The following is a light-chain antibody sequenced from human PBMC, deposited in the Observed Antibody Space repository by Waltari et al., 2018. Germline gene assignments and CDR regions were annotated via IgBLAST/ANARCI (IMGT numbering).Light chain of an antibody. J-gene: IGLJ3*02. CDR3: TSYTSSITLV. Sequence: QSALTQPASVSGSPGQSITISCTGTSSDGGGYTYASWYQQHTGKAPKLLIYEVTNRPSGVSDRFAGSKSGNTASLTISGLQAEDEADYYCTSYTSSITLVFGGGTKLTVL. CDR1: SSDGGGYTY. V-gene: IGLV2-14*01. CDR2: EVT.